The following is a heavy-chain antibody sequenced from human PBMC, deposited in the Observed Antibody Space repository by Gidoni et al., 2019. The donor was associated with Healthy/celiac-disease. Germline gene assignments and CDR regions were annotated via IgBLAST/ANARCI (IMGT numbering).Heavy chain of an antibody. D-gene: IGHD6-13*01. CDR2: IRYDGSDK. Sequence: QVHLVESGGGVVQPGGSLRLSCAASGFTFSSYGMHWVRQAPGKGLEWVAFIRYDGSDKYYADSVKGRFTISRDNSKNTLYLQMNSLRAEDTAVYYCAKDQQQLVYNWFDPWGQGTLVTVSS. CDR1: GFTFSSYG. V-gene: IGHV3-30*02. CDR3: AKDQQQLVYNWFDP. J-gene: IGHJ5*02.